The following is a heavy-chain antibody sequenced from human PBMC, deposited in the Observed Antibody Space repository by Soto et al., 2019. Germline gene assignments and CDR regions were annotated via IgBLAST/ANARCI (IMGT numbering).Heavy chain of an antibody. V-gene: IGHV3-11*01. CDR3: ARDELNPLPDAAFDI. CDR2: ITSSGSTI. CDR1: GFTFSDYY. J-gene: IGHJ3*02. D-gene: IGHD1-1*01. Sequence: QVQLVESGGGLVKPGGSLRLSCAASGFTFSDYYMSWIRQAPGKGLEWVSFITSSGSTIYYADSVKGRFTISRDNAKNSLYLQMNSLRAEDTAVYYCARDELNPLPDAAFDIWGQGTMVTVSS.